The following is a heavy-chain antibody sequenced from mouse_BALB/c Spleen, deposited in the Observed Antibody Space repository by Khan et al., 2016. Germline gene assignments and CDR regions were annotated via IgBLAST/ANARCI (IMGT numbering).Heavy chain of an antibody. V-gene: IGHV1-22*01. CDR3: GGGRFAY. CDR2: SNPNIGGT. J-gene: IGHJ3*01. Sequence: QQSGPELGRPGTSVKISCKTSGYTFTDYTIHWVKQGHGKSLEWIGRSNPNIGGTSYNQKFTDKATLTLDKSSSTAYMDLRSLTSEDSAVYCCGGGRFAYWGQGTLVTVSA. CDR1: GYTFTDYT.